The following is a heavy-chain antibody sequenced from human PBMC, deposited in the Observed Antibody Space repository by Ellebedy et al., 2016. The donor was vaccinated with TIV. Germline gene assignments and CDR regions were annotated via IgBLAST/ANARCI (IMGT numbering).Heavy chain of an antibody. Sequence: ASVKVSCXAYGYTFRDFFIYWVRQAPGQGPQWVGWINPNTGAVRYGRKFQGRVTMTRDTSINTAYMELSRLRSDDTAVYYCATDGISMIRLSPRTYDVDVWGQGTTVTVSS. CDR2: INPNTGAV. J-gene: IGHJ6*02. V-gene: IGHV1-2*02. CDR3: ATDGISMIRLSPRTYDVDV. D-gene: IGHD3-22*01. CDR1: GYTFRDFF.